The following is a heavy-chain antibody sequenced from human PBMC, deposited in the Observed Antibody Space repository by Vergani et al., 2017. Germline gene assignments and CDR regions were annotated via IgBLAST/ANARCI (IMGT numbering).Heavy chain of an antibody. CDR2: INHSGST. Sequence: QVQLQQWGAGLLKPSETLSLTCAVYGGSFSGYYWSWIRQPPGKGLEWIGEINHSGSTNYNPSLKSRVTISVDTSKNQFSLKLSSVTAADTAVYYCARADQGGTLWGLGAFDIWGQGTMVTVSS. J-gene: IGHJ3*02. CDR3: ARADQGGTLWGLGAFDI. D-gene: IGHD3-16*01. V-gene: IGHV4-34*01. CDR1: GGSFSGYY.